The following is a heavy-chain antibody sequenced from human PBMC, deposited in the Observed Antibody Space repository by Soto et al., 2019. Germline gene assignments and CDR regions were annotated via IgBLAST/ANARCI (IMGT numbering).Heavy chain of an antibody. V-gene: IGHV3-33*01. Sequence: GGSLRLSCAASGFTFGTYGMHWVRQAPGKGLEWVAVIWSDGSNKYYRDSVKGRFTISRDNSKSTLYLEMNSLRAEDSAVYYCARDQRSSSSGDFKPWGQGTL. D-gene: IGHD6-6*01. CDR1: GFTFGTYG. CDR2: IWSDGSNK. J-gene: IGHJ5*02. CDR3: ARDQRSSSSGDFKP.